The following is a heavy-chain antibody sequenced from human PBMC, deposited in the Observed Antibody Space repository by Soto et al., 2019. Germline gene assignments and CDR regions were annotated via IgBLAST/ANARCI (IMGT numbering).Heavy chain of an antibody. CDR3: ARDLVGATATDAFDI. Sequence: GGSLRLSCAASGFTFSSYEMNWVRQAPGKGLEWVSYISSSGSTIYYADSVKGRFTISRDNAKNSLYLQMNSLRAEDTAVYYCARDLVGATATDAFDIWGQGTMVTVSS. CDR2: ISSSGSTI. D-gene: IGHD1-26*01. CDR1: GFTFSSYE. J-gene: IGHJ3*02. V-gene: IGHV3-48*03.